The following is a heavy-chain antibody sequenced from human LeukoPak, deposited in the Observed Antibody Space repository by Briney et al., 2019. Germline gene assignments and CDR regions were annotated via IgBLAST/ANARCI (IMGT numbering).Heavy chain of an antibody. D-gene: IGHD5-18*01. CDR2: ISISSNYI. Sequence: GGSLRLSCAASGFTFSRYSMNWVRQAPGKGLEWVSSISISSNYIYYTDSVKGRCTISRDNGKNSLYLQMNSLRAEDTAVYYCARELIYSGYYWGQGTLVTVSS. CDR1: GFTFSRYS. CDR3: ARELIYSGYY. J-gene: IGHJ4*02. V-gene: IGHV3-21*01.